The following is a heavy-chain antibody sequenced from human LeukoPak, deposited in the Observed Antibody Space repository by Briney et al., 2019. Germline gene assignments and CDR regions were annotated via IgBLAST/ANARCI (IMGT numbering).Heavy chain of an antibody. D-gene: IGHD6-13*01. CDR2: ITWNSGSI. CDR1: GFTFDDYA. J-gene: IGHJ4*02. Sequence: PGGSLRLSCAASGFTFDDYAMHWVRKAPGKGLEWVSSITWNSGSIGYADSVKGRFTVSRDNSKNMLYLQMNSLRAEDTAVYYCAKDVQQYYDYWGQGTLVIVSS. CDR3: AKDVQQYYDY. V-gene: IGHV3-9*01.